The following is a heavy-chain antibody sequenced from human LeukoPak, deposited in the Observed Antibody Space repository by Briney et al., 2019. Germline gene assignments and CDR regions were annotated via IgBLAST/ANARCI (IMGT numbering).Heavy chain of an antibody. CDR2: IYYSGST. V-gene: IGHV4-39*07. D-gene: IGHD3-10*01. Sequence: NTSETLSLTCTASGGSISSSSYYWGWIRQPPGKGLEWIGSIYYSGSTYYNPSLKSRVTISVDTSKNQFSLKLSSVTAADTAVYYCARGPWYGYWGQGTLVTVSS. CDR1: GGSISSSSYY. CDR3: ARGPWYGY. J-gene: IGHJ4*02.